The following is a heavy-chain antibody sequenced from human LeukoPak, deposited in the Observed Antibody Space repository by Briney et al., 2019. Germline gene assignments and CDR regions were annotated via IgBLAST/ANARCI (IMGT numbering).Heavy chain of an antibody. V-gene: IGHV4-59*01. CDR2: IYYSGST. CDR1: GGSISSYY. J-gene: IGHJ4*02. CDR3: ARTPLVGATTFDY. D-gene: IGHD1-26*01. Sequence: SETLSLTCTVSGGSISSYYWSWIRQPPGKGLEWIGYIYYSGSTNYIPSLKSRVTISVDTSKNQFSLKLSSVTAADTAVYYCARTPLVGATTFDYWGQGTLVTVSS.